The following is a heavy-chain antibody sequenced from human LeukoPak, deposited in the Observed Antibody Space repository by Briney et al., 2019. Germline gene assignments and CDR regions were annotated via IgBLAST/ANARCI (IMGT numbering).Heavy chain of an antibody. D-gene: IGHD3-3*01. V-gene: IGHV3-9*01. CDR1: GFTFDDYA. CDR2: ISWNSGSI. J-gene: IGHJ4*02. Sequence: PGGSLRLSCAASGFTFDDYAMHWVRQAPGKGLEWVSGISWNSGSIGYADSVKGRFTISRDNSKNTLYLQMNSLRAEDTAVYYCAKDGNRITIFGVVIDDGYYFDYWGQGTLVTVSS. CDR3: AKDGNRITIFGVVIDDGYYFDY.